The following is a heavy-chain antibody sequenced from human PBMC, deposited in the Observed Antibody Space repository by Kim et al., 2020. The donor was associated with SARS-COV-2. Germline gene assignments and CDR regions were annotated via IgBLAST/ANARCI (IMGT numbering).Heavy chain of an antibody. J-gene: IGHJ3*02. CDR1: GFTFSTYA. CDR2: ISGSGSTT. D-gene: IGHD5-12*01. V-gene: IGHV3-23*01. CDR3: AKDLVAGQPDTFDI. Sequence: GGSLRLSCAASGFTFSTYAMSWVRQDPGKGLEWVSGISGSGSTTYYSDSVKGRFTISRDNFKNTLDLQMNSLRAEDTAVYYCAKDLVAGQPDTFDIWGQGTMVTVSS.